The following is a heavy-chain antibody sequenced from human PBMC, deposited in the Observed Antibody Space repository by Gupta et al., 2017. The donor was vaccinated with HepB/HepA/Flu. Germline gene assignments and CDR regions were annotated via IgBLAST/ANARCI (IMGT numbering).Heavy chain of an antibody. D-gene: IGHD6-13*01. CDR1: GLPFIRYA. V-gene: IGHV3-23*01. CDR3: AKDRAIAAACSVWFDP. CDR2: ISGSGGST. J-gene: IGHJ5*02. Sequence: EVQLLESGGGLVQTGGSLRFSRAASGLPFIRYAMGWVRQAPGKGREWFSAISGSGGSTYYTDSGKGRFTISRDNSKNTLYLQMNSLRDEDTALYYCAKDRAIAAACSVWFDPGAREPWSPSPQ.